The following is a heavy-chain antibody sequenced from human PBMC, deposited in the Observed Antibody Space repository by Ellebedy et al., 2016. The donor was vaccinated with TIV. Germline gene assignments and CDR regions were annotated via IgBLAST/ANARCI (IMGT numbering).Heavy chain of an antibody. D-gene: IGHD2-21*02. CDR1: GGTFSSYA. Sequence: SVKVSXXASGGTFSSYAISWVRQAPGQGLEWMGGIIPIFGTANYAQKFQGRVTITADESTSTAYMELSSLRSEDTAVYYCARDGGRGDWLGSDYWGQGTLVTVSS. J-gene: IGHJ4*02. CDR2: IIPIFGTA. CDR3: ARDGGRGDWLGSDY. V-gene: IGHV1-69*13.